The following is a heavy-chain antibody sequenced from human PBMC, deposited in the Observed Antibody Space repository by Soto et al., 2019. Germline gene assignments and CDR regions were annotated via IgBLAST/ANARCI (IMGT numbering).Heavy chain of an antibody. CDR3: ARTGGTSYYYYYYGMDV. Sequence: PGGSLRLSCAASGFTFSSYGMHWVRQAPGKGLEWVAVIWYDGSNKYYADSVKGRFTISRDNSKNTLYLQMNSLRAEDTAVYYCARTGGTSYYYYYYGMDVWGQGTTVTVSS. CDR2: IWYDGSNK. J-gene: IGHJ6*02. D-gene: IGHD1-7*01. V-gene: IGHV3-33*01. CDR1: GFTFSSYG.